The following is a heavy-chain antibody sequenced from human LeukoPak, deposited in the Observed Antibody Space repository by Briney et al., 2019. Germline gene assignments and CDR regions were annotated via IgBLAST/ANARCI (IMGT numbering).Heavy chain of an antibody. Sequence: SETLSLTCTVSGGSISSYYWSWIRQPPGKGLEWIGYIYHSGSTYYNPSLKSRVTISVDRSKNQFSLKLSSVTAADTAVYYCARGGEYYYDSSGYYAFDYWGQGTLVTVSS. CDR3: ARGGEYYYDSSGYYAFDY. J-gene: IGHJ4*02. D-gene: IGHD3-22*01. CDR1: GGSISSYY. CDR2: IYHSGST. V-gene: IGHV4-59*12.